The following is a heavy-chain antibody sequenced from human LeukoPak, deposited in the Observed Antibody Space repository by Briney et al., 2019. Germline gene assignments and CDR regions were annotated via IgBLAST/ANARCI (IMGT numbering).Heavy chain of an antibody. D-gene: IGHD3-22*01. Sequence: VASVKVSCKASGYTFSNYGISWVRQAPGQGLEWMGWISAYNGNTNYAQKLQGRVTMTTDTSTSTAYMELRSLRSDDTAVYYCARFLPYYYDSSGYWNNFDYWGQGTLVTVSS. J-gene: IGHJ4*02. V-gene: IGHV1-18*01. CDR1: GYTFSNYG. CDR2: ISAYNGNT. CDR3: ARFLPYYYDSSGYWNNFDY.